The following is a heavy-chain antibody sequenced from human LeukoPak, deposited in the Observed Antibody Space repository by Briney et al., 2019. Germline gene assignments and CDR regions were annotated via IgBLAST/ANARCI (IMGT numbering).Heavy chain of an antibody. V-gene: IGHV1-8*03. CDR2: MNPNSGNT. Sequence: GASVKVSCKASGYTFTSYDINWVRQATGQGLEWMGWMNPNSGNTGYAQKFQGRVTITRNTSISTAYMELSSLRSEDTAVYYCARGLGQRYDYVWGSYRTYYMDVWGKGTTVTVSS. CDR3: ARGLGQRYDYVWGSYRTYYMDV. J-gene: IGHJ6*03. CDR1: GYTFTSYD. D-gene: IGHD3-16*02.